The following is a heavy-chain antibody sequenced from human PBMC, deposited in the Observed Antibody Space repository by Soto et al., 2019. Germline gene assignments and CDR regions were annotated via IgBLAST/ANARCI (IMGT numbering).Heavy chain of an antibody. CDR3: ARFFGSGFDY. J-gene: IGHJ4*02. Sequence: SLRLSCAASGFTFSSYGMHWVRQAPGKGLEWVAVISHDGSNKYFADSVKGRFTISRDNAQNSLYLQMNSLRDEDTAVYYCARFFGSGFDYWGQGTLVTVSS. V-gene: IGHV3-30*03. D-gene: IGHD6-19*01. CDR2: ISHDGSNK. CDR1: GFTFSSYG.